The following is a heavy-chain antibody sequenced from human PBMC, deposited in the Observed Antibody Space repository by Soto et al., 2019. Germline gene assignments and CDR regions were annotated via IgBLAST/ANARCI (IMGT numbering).Heavy chain of an antibody. CDR3: ARGPFRPSAMDV. CDR1: GDNFKKNV. V-gene: IGHV1-69*10. CDR2: TIPALGKT. D-gene: IGHD3-10*01. Sequence: GAAVKVSCKPSGDNFKKNVFTWVRQAPGQGLEWMGGTIPALGKTHYIEKFQGRVTITVDDATRTVYMEVRDLTSEDTAIYYCARGPFRPSAMDVWGQGTTVTVSS. J-gene: IGHJ6*02.